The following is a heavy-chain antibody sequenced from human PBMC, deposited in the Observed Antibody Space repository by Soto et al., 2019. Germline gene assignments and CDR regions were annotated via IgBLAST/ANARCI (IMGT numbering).Heavy chain of an antibody. Sequence: GGSLRLSCAASGFTFSSYAMSWVRQAPGKGLEWVSAISGSGGSTYYADSVKGRFTISRDNSKNTLYLQMNSLRAEDTAVYYCATKTGYSSSWRGDYWGQGTLVTVSS. CDR3: ATKTGYSSSWRGDY. CDR1: GFTFSSYA. CDR2: ISGSGGST. J-gene: IGHJ4*02. V-gene: IGHV3-23*01. D-gene: IGHD6-13*01.